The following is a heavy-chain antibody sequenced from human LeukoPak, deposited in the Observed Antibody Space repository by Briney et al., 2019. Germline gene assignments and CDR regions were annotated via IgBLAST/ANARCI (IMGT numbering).Heavy chain of an antibody. J-gene: IGHJ6*02. Sequence: GGSLRLSCAACGFNFSTYAMSWVRQAPGKGLDWVSAISGAAGYIYYADSVKGRFTISRDNSKNTLHLQMNSLRAEDTAIYYCAKAVVSSSIVFRLGWGRGMDVWGQGTTVTVSS. CDR2: ISGAAGYI. V-gene: IGHV3-23*01. D-gene: IGHD6-13*01. CDR1: GFNFSTYA. CDR3: AKAVVSSSIVFRLGWGRGMDV.